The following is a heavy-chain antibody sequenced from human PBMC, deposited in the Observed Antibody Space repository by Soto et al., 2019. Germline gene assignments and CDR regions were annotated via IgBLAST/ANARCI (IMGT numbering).Heavy chain of an antibody. CDR1: GGTFSSYA. CDR2: IIPIFGTA. CDR3: ARGPHLIQLWPFGDYYFDY. V-gene: IGHV1-69*13. D-gene: IGHD5-18*01. Sequence: ASVKVSCKASGGTFSSYAISWVRQAPGQGLEWMGGIIPIFGTANYAQKFQGRVTITADESTSTAYMELSSLRSEDTAVYYCARGPHLIQLWPFGDYYFDYWGQGTLVTVSS. J-gene: IGHJ4*02.